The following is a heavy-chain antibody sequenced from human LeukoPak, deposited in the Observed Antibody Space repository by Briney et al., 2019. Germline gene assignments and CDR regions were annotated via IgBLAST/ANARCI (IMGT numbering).Heavy chain of an antibody. D-gene: IGHD4-17*01. Sequence: ASVKVSFRTSGYTFTNFDIGWVRQAPGQGLEWMGWISTHNGNTKYAQNLQGRVTMTTEKSTSTAYMDLRSLRSDDTAVYYCARGLLTTVTPVGYWGQGTLVTVSS. J-gene: IGHJ4*02. V-gene: IGHV1-18*01. CDR3: ARGLLTTVTPVGY. CDR2: ISTHNGNT. CDR1: GYTFTNFD.